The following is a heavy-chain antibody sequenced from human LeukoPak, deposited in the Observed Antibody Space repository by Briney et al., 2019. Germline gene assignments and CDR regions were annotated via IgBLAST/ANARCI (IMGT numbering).Heavy chain of an antibody. CDR2: INPNSGGT. CDR3: ARADRLHGGPYLIGP. CDR1: GYSFTDCY. D-gene: IGHD2-21*01. Sequence: ASVKVSCKTSGYSFTDCYMHWVRQAPGQGLEWMGWINPNSGGTSSAQKFQGRVTMTRDTSIRTVYMEVSWLTSDDTAIYYCARADRLHGGPYLIGPWGQGTLVTVSS. V-gene: IGHV1-2*02. J-gene: IGHJ5*02.